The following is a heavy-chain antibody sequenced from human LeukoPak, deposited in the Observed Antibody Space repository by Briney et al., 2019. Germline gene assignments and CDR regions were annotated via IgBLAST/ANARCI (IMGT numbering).Heavy chain of an antibody. D-gene: IGHD3-16*01. CDR3: VRDSRPGGAMGLYHNFDF. CDR1: GFTFDDYA. CDR2: ISWNSGST. Sequence: GGSLRLSCAASGFTFDDYAMHWVRHAPGKGLEWVSGISWNSGSTGYVDSVKGRFTISRDNTKSSLFLQMNSLRGDDTAVYYCVRDSRPGGAMGLYHNFDFWGQGTLVTVSS. V-gene: IGHV3-9*01. J-gene: IGHJ4*02.